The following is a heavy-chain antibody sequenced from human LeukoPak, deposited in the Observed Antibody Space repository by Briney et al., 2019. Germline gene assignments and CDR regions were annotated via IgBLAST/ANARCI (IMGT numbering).Heavy chain of an antibody. D-gene: IGHD3-16*02. CDR2: ISGSGGST. J-gene: IGHJ4*02. CDR3: AKESYDYVWGSYRYDY. V-gene: IGHV3-23*01. CDR1: GFTFTNYG. Sequence: GGSLRLSCAASGFTFTNYGMSWVRQAPGKGLEWVSAISGSGGSTYYADSVKGRFTISRDNSKNTLYLQMNSLRAEDTAVYYCAKESYDYVWGSYRYDYWGQGTLATVSS.